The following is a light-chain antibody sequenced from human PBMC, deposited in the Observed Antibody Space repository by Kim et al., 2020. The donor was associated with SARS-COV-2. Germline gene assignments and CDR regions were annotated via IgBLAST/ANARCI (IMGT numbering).Light chain of an antibody. CDR1: QSISRN. V-gene: IGKV3-15*01. CDR3: QQYNDWPDT. J-gene: IGKJ5*01. CDR2: CAS. Sequence: VSPGERATLACRASQSISRNLVCYQQKPGQAPRLLIYCASTSATGIPAMFSGSGSGTEFTLTISSLQSEDFVTYYCQQYNDWPDTFGQGTRLEIK.